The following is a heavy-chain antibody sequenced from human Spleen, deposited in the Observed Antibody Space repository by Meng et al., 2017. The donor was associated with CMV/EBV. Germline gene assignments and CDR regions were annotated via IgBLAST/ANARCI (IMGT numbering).Heavy chain of an antibody. CDR3: AHSRYCSSISCKRGFDY. D-gene: IGHD2-2*01. Sequence: SGPTLVKPTQTLTLTCTFSGFSLSTSGVIVGWIRQPPGKALEWLALIYWNDDERYSPSLKSRLTITKDTSKNQVVLTMTNMDPVDTATYYCAHSRYCSSISCKRGFDYWGQGTLVTVSS. CDR2: IYWNDDE. V-gene: IGHV2-5*01. CDR1: GFSLSTSGVI. J-gene: IGHJ4*02.